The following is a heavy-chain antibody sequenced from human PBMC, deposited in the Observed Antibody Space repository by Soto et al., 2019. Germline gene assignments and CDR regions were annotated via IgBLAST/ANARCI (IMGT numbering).Heavy chain of an antibody. J-gene: IGHJ6*02. V-gene: IGHV3-7*05. D-gene: IGHD5-18*01. CDR2: IKQNGSQK. CDR1: GFTFSSYW. Sequence: GGSLRLSCAASGFTFSSYWMSWVRQAPGKGLEWVANIKQNGSQKWYGASVTGRFTISRDDSKNTAYLQMNSLETEDTAVYYCTRYVETAIWDVWGQGTTVTVSS. CDR3: TRYVETAIWDV.